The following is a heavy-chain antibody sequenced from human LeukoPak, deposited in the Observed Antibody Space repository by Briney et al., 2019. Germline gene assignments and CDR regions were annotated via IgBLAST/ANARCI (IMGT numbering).Heavy chain of an antibody. D-gene: IGHD6-19*01. Sequence: PSETLSLTCTVSGGSISSYYWSWIRQPPGKGLERIGYIYYSGSTNYNPSLKSRVTISVDTSKNQFSLKLSSVTAADTAVYYCARVYGSGWFIDYWGQGTLVTVSS. V-gene: IGHV4-59*01. J-gene: IGHJ4*02. CDR2: IYYSGST. CDR3: ARVYGSGWFIDY. CDR1: GGSISSYY.